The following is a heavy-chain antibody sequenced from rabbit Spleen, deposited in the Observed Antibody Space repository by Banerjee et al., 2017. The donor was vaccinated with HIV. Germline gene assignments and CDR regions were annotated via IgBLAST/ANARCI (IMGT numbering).Heavy chain of an antibody. CDR1: GFSFNEFSFSSGYD. D-gene: IGHD8-1*01. CDR3: ARDAGSGHYIDVYFDL. Sequence: QSLEESGGGLVKPGGSLTLTCKASGFSFNEFSFSSGYDMCWVRQAPGKGLEWVACAYAGSSDSTYSATWAKGRFTISKTSSTTVTLQMTSLTVADTATYFCARDAGSGHYIDVYFDLWGQGTLVTVS. J-gene: IGHJ4*01. V-gene: IGHV1S40*01. CDR2: AYAGSSDST.